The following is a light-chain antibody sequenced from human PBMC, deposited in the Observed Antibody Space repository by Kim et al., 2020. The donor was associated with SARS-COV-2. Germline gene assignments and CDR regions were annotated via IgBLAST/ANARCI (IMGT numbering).Light chain of an antibody. J-gene: IGLJ3*02. V-gene: IGLV1-40*01. Sequence: IIISCAGSSTIVGAGYIVRWHQQLPATPPILLYCASSRPPSGVAGLFAGSTAGTSASPAITGLQAEDEADYCCQSFGSSLAGRVFGGGTQLTVL. CDR3: QSFGSSLAGRV. CDR1: STIVGAGYI. CDR2: ASS.